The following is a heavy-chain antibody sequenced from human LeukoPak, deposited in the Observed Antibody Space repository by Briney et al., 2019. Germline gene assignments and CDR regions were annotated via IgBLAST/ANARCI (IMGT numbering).Heavy chain of an antibody. CDR2: ISATSGRI. D-gene: IGHD5-24*01. V-gene: IGHV3-23*01. Sequence: GGSLRLSCAASGSTFSSYAMTWVRQAPGKGLEWVSTISATSGRISYASSVSGRFTISRDNSKNTLYLEMNSLRDEDTAVYYCAKDIQLSAWGLGTMVTVSS. J-gene: IGHJ3*01. CDR3: AKDIQLSA. CDR1: GSTFSSYA.